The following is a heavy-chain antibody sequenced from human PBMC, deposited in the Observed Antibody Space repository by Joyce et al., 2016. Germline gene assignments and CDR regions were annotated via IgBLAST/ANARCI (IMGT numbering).Heavy chain of an antibody. CDR1: GYTFTSYD. D-gene: IGHD6-13*01. J-gene: IGHJ6*02. Sequence: QVQLVQSEAEVKKPGASVKVSCKASGYTFTSYDINWGRQATGQGLEWMGWMNPNSGNTGYAQKFQGRVTITRDTCIRRAYMELSSLRSEDTAVYYCARSRSTWYSAYGMDVWGQGTTVTVSS. CDR3: ARSRSTWYSAYGMDV. V-gene: IGHV1-8*03. CDR2: MNPNSGNT.